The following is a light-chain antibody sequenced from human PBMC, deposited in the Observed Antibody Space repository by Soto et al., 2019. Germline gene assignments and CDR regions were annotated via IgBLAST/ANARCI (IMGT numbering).Light chain of an antibody. Sequence: QSAVTQPASVAGSPGQTITISCTGTSSDVGGYNYLSWYQQHPGKAPKVMIYEVSNRPSGVSNRFSGSKSGNTASLTISGLQAEVETDYFCISYTTSGTPVFGGGTKLTVL. CDR1: SSDVGGYNY. CDR2: EVS. J-gene: IGLJ3*02. CDR3: ISYTTSGTPV. V-gene: IGLV2-14*01.